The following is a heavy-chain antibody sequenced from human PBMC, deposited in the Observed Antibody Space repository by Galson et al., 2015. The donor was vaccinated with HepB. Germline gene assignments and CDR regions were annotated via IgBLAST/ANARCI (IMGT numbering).Heavy chain of an antibody. V-gene: IGHV2-70*01. J-gene: IGHJ4*02. Sequence: PALVKPTQTLTLTCTFSGFSLSTSGMCVSWIRQPPGKAPEWLALIDWDDDKYYSTSLKSRLTISKDTSKNQVVLTMTNMDPVDTATYYCARSPQDYDYVWGSYRPHWFDYWGQETLVTVSS. CDR3: ARSPQDYDYVWGSYRPHWFDY. CDR1: GFSLSTSGMC. D-gene: IGHD3-16*02. CDR2: IDWDDDK.